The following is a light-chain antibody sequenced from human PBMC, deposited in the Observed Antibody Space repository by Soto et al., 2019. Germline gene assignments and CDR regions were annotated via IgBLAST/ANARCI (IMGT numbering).Light chain of an antibody. CDR3: QQRNVWPPIT. J-gene: IGKJ5*01. CDR2: DST. Sequence: VVAQSPATLSLSPGGRATLSCRASQSIHTSLAWYQQKSGKPPRLVIYDSTLRANGVPDRFGGSRSGTEFTLTINSLEPEDFAVYYCQQRNVWPPITSGQGTRLEIK. CDR1: QSIHTS. V-gene: IGKV3-11*01.